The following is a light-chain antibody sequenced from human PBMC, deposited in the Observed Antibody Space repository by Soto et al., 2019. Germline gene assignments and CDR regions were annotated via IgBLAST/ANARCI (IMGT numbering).Light chain of an antibody. Sequence: EIVLTQSPGTLSLSPGERATLSCRASQSSSSSYLALYQQKPGQAPRRLIYGSAIRATGIPDRFSGSGSGPDFTLTISRLEPEDFAVDYCRQYGSSPWTFGQGTKVDIK. V-gene: IGKV3-20*01. J-gene: IGKJ1*01. CDR1: QSSSSSY. CDR3: RQYGSSPWT. CDR2: GSA.